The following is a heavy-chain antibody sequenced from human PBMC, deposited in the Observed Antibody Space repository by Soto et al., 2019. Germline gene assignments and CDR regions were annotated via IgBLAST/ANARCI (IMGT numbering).Heavy chain of an antibody. V-gene: IGHV1-18*01. CDR3: ARDQDVVVVAASEKFDY. Sequence: GASVKVSCKASGYTFTSYGISWVRQAPGQGLEWMGWISAYNGNTNYAQKLQGRVTMTTDTSTSTAYMELRSLRSDDTAVYYCARDQDVVVVAASEKFDYWGQGTLVTVSS. CDR2: ISAYNGNT. J-gene: IGHJ4*02. CDR1: GYTFTSYG. D-gene: IGHD2-15*01.